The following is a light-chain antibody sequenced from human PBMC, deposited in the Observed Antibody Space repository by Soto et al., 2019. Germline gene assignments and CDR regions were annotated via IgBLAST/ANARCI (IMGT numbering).Light chain of an antibody. J-gene: IGLJ2*01. CDR3: GSWDDSLSGLV. V-gene: IGLV1-47*02. CDR2: SNN. Sequence: QSVLTQPPSASGTPGQTISISCSGSTSNIGSNYVYWYQQLPGTAPKLLIYSNNERHSGVPDRFSGSNSGTSAYLAISGLRSEDEADYYCGSWDDSLSGLVFGGGTKLTVL. CDR1: TSNIGSNY.